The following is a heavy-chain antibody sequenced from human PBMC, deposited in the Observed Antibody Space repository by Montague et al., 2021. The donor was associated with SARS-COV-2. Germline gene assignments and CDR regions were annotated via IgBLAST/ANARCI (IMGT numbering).Heavy chain of an antibody. CDR2: INHSGST. J-gene: IGHJ6*02. D-gene: IGHD3-10*01. V-gene: IGHV4-34*01. CDR3: ARVRYYGSGTSLGMDV. Sequence: SETLSLTCTVSGCSISNYYWSWSRQPAGKGLEWIGEINHSGSTNYNPSLKSRVTISVDTSKNQFSPKLSSVTAADKAVYYCARVRYYGSGTSLGMDVWGQGTTVTVSS. CDR1: GCSISNYY.